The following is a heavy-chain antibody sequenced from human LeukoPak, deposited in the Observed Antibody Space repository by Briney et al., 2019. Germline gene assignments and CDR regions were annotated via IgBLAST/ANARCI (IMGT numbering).Heavy chain of an antibody. D-gene: IGHD3-10*01. Sequence: GASVKVSCKTSGYTFTSYGISWVRQAPGQGLEWMGWISAYNGNTHSAQKLQGRVTMTTDTSTSTAYMELRSLRSDDTAVYYCARAAPPSPILWFGELSKYNWFDPWGQGTLVTVSS. J-gene: IGHJ5*02. CDR1: GYTFTSYG. V-gene: IGHV1-18*01. CDR2: ISAYNGNT. CDR3: ARAAPPSPILWFGELSKYNWFDP.